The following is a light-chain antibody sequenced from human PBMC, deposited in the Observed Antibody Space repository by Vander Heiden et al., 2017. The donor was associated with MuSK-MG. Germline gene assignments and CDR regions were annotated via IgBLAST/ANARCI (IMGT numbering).Light chain of an antibody. CDR3: MQTLQSPRT. Sequence: DIVLTQSPLSLPVTPGEPASISCRSSQSLLHSNGYNYLHWYLQKPGQSPKLLIYLGSDRASGVPDRFSGSGSGTDFTLKISRVEAEDVGVYYCMQTLQSPRTFGPGTKVDIK. V-gene: IGKV2-28*01. J-gene: IGKJ3*01. CDR1: QSLLHSNGYNY. CDR2: LGS.